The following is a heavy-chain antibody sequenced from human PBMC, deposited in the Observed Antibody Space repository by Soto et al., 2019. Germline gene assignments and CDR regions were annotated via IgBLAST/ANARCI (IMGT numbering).Heavy chain of an antibody. J-gene: IGHJ4*02. CDR2: ISHSGST. CDR1: GYSISSGYY. D-gene: IGHD3-22*01. Sequence: SETLSLTCAVSGYSISSGYYWGWIRQPPGKGLQWIGTISHSGSTYYNPSLESRVTMSVDTSKNQFSLKLSSVTAADTAMYYCARDLSYYDSSGHHWEAPFDYWGQGTLVTVSS. CDR3: ARDLSYYDSSGHHWEAPFDY. V-gene: IGHV4-38-2*02.